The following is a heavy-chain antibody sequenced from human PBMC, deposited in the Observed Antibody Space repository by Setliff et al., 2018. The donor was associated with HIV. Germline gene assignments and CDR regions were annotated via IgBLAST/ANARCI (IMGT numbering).Heavy chain of an antibody. D-gene: IGHD3-22*01. V-gene: IGHV4-59*12. J-gene: IGHJ4*02. Sequence: SETLSLTCTVSGDSISTGYWTWIRQPPGKGLEWIGYIYNSASTSYNPSLKSRVTISVDTSKNQFSLKLSSVTAADTAVYYCARVHYYDKYYFDYWGQGTLVTVSS. CDR2: IYNSAST. CDR3: ARVHYYDKYYFDY. CDR1: GDSISTGY.